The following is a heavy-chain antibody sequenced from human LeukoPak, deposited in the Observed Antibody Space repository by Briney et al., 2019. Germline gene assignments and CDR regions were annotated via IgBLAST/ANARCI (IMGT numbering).Heavy chain of an antibody. D-gene: IGHD1-1*01. J-gene: IGHJ4*02. CDR2: SKRKNDGGTI. CDR3: CCCDGIGLRY. V-gene: IGHV3-15*01. Sequence: GGSLRLSCATSGFTQNNAWMSGLRHAPGKELEWVGRSKRKNDGGTIDDAAPVKGRFSISRDDLKNTLYLEMNSLEIGETAVYYWCCCDGIGLRYWGGGTMVSVPS. CDR1: GFTQNNAW.